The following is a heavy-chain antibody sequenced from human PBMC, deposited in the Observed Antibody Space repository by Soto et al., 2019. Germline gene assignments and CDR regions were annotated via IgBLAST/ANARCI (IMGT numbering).Heavy chain of an antibody. CDR2: ISAYNGNT. V-gene: IGHV1-18*01. Sequence: GASVKVSCKASGYTFTSYGISWVRQAPGQGLEWMGWISAYNGNTNYAQKLQGRVTMTTDTSTSTAYMELRSLRSDDTAVYYCARVEYSYVLYTRPNYGMDVWGQGTTVTVSS. CDR1: GYTFTSYG. J-gene: IGHJ6*02. D-gene: IGHD5-18*01. CDR3: ARVEYSYVLYTRPNYGMDV.